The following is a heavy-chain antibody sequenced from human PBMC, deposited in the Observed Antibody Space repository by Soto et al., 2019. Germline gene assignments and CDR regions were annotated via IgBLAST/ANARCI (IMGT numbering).Heavy chain of an antibody. Sequence: EVQLVESGGGLVQPGGSLRLSCAASGFTFSSYSMNWVRQAPGKGLEWVSYISSSSSTIYYADSVKGRFTISRDNAKNSLYLQMNSLRDEDTAVYYCARDQGRLRQPPSLLDVWGQGTTVTVSS. J-gene: IGHJ6*02. CDR1: GFTFSSYS. V-gene: IGHV3-48*02. D-gene: IGHD2-15*01. CDR3: ARDQGRLRQPPSLLDV. CDR2: ISSSSSTI.